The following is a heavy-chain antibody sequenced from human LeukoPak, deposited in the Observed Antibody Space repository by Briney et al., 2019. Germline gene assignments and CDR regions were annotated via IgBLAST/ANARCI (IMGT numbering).Heavy chain of an antibody. V-gene: IGHV5-51*01. CDR2: IYPGDSDT. CDR1: GYSFTSYW. J-gene: IGHJ4*02. CDR3: ARLSDDSSGYYYFPLQYYFDY. Sequence: GESLQISCKGSGYSFTSYWIGWVRPLPGKGLEWMGIIYPGDSDTRYSPSFQGQVTISADKSISAAYLQWSSLKASDTAMYYCARLSDDSSGYYYFPLQYYFDYWGQGTLVTVSS. D-gene: IGHD3-22*01.